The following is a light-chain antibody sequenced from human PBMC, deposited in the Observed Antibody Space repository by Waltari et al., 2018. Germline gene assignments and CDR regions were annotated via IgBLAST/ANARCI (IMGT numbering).Light chain of an antibody. Sequence: QSVLTQPPSVSGTPGQRVTISCSGSNSNIGGNSVNWYQQLPGTAPKLLIYNDNQGPSGVPDRVAASKSGTSASLAITGLQSEDEADYYCAVWDDSLGGVFGGGTKLTVL. CDR3: AVWDDSLGGV. J-gene: IGLJ3*02. CDR1: NSNIGGNS. V-gene: IGLV1-44*01. CDR2: NDN.